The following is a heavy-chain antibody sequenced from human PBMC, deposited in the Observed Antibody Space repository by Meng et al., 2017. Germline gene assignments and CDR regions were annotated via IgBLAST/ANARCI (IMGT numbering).Heavy chain of an antibody. D-gene: IGHD1-26*01. Sequence: ASVKVSCKASGYTFTSYDINWVRQATGQGLEWMGWMNPNSGNTGYAQKFQGRVTITRNTSISTAYMELSSMRSEDTAVDYCAGGGPGIVGARWSYFDCWGQGTLVTVSS. J-gene: IGHJ4*02. V-gene: IGHV1-8*03. CDR3: AGGGPGIVGARWSYFDC. CDR2: MNPNSGNT. CDR1: GYTFTSYD.